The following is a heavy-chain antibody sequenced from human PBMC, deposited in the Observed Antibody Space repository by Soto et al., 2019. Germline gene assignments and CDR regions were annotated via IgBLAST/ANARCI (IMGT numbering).Heavy chain of an antibody. CDR1: GFTFSEYS. D-gene: IGHD1-26*01. J-gene: IGHJ6*02. CDR3: ARDSRAWELLAGMDV. V-gene: IGHV3-21*01. Sequence: GSLRLSCTASGFTFSEYSMSWVRQAPGKGLEWVSSITHSGTYVYYADSVKGRFTISRDNSKNTLYLQMNSLRAEDTAVYYCARDSRAWELLAGMDVWGQGTTVTVSS. CDR2: ITHSGTYV.